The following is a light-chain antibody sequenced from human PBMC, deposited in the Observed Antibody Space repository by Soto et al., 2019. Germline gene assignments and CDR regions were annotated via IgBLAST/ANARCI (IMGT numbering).Light chain of an antibody. CDR1: SSDVGGYNY. J-gene: IGLJ2*01. CDR2: EVS. Sequence: QSALTQPPSASGSPGQSVTISCTGTSSDVGGYNYVSWYQQHPGKAPKVMIYEVSKWPSGVPDRFSGSKSGNTASLTVSGLQAEDEADYYCSSYAGSNSVVFGGGTKLTVL. V-gene: IGLV2-8*01. CDR3: SSYAGSNSVV.